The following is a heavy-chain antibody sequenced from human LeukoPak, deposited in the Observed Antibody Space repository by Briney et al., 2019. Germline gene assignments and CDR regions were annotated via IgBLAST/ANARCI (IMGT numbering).Heavy chain of an antibody. V-gene: IGHV3-13*01. J-gene: IGHJ3*02. D-gene: IGHD2-2*01. CDR3: ARGLRYCSSTSCYSIDAFDI. CDR1: GFTFSRYD. Sequence: GGSLRLSCAASGFTFSRYDMHWVRQTTGKGLEWVSAIGTAGETHYPGSVKGRFTVSRENAKNSLYLQMNSLRAGDTAVYYCARGLRYCSSTSCYSIDAFDIWGQGTMVTVSS. CDR2: IGTAGET.